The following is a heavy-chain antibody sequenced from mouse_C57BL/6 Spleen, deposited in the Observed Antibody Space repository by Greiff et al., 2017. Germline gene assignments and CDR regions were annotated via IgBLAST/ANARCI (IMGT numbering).Heavy chain of an antibody. D-gene: IGHD1-1*01. CDR1: GFSLTSYG. Sequence: QVHVKQSGPGLVQPSQSLTITCTVSGFSLTSYGVHWVRQSPGKGLEWLGVIWSGGSTDYNAAFIYRLSISKDNSKSQVFFNMNSLQAADTAIYYCARNYYGSSYWYFDVWGTGTTVTVSS. CDR3: ARNYYGSSYWYFDV. J-gene: IGHJ1*03. V-gene: IGHV2-2*01. CDR2: IWSGGST.